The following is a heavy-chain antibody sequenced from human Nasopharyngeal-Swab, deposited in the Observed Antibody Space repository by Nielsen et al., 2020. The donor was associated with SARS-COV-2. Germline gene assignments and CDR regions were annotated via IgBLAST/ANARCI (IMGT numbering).Heavy chain of an antibody. D-gene: IGHD6-13*01. CDR2: INHSGST. J-gene: IGHJ4*02. V-gene: IGHV4-34*01. Sequence: GSLRLSCAVYGGFFSGYYWSWIRQPPGKGLEWIGEINHSGSTNYNPSLKSRVTISVDTSKNQFSLKLNSVTAADTAVYYCARGIVVDSSSWYPSYFDYWGQGTLVTVSS. CDR3: ARGIVVDSSSWYPSYFDY. CDR1: GGFFSGYY.